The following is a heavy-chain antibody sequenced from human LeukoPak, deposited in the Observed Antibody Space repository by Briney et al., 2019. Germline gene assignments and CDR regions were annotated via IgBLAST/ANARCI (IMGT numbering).Heavy chain of an antibody. CDR1: GITFSTYW. CDR2: INADGSST. D-gene: IGHD5-18*01. CDR3: AREPEEQLWLRLYYYYGMDV. Sequence: GGSLRLSCVASGITFSTYWVHWVRQAPGKGLVWVSRINADGSSTTYADSVKGRFTISRDNAKNTLYLQMNSLRDEDTAVYYCAREPEEQLWLRLYYYYGMDVWGQGTTLTLSS. J-gene: IGHJ6*02. V-gene: IGHV3-74*01.